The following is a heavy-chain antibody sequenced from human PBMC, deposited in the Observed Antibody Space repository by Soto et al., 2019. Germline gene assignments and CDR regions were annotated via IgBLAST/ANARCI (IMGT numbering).Heavy chain of an antibody. CDR3: ARAVGYSYGYPLHLYGMDV. CDR1: GGTFSSYA. J-gene: IGHJ6*02. D-gene: IGHD5-18*01. Sequence: QVQLVQSGAEVKKPGSSVKVSCKASGGTFSSYAISWVRQAPGQGLEWMGRIIPIFGTANYAQKFQGRVTITADESTSTASMELSSLRSEDTAVYSCARAVGYSYGYPLHLYGMDVWGQGTTVTVSS. CDR2: IIPIFGTA. V-gene: IGHV1-69*12.